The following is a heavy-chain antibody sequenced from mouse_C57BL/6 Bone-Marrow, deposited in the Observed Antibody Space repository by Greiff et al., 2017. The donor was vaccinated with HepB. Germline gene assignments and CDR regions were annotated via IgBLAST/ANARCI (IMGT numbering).Heavy chain of an antibody. J-gene: IGHJ4*01. CDR1: GFTFSDYY. V-gene: IGHV5-12*01. CDR3: ARQGGYDYVYAMDY. Sequence: EVKLQESGGGLVQPGGSLKLSCAASGFTFSDYYMYWVRQTPEKRLEWVAYISNGGGSTYYPDTVKGRFTISRDNAKNTLYLQMSRLKSEDTAMYYCARQGGYDYVYAMDYWGQGTSVTVSS. CDR2: ISNGGGST. D-gene: IGHD2-4*01.